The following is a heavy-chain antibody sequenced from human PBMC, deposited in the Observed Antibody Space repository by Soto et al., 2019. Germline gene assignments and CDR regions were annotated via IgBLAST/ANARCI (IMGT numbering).Heavy chain of an antibody. CDR1: GFTFSSYA. CDR2: ISGSGGST. CDR3: AKDRVVTAFSYYFDY. Sequence: PGGSLRLSCAASGFTFSSYAMSWVRQAPGKGLEWVSAISGSGGSTYYADSVKGRFTISRDNSKNTLSLQMNSLRAEDTAVYYCAKDRVVTAFSYYFDYWGQGTLVTVSS. J-gene: IGHJ4*02. D-gene: IGHD2-21*02. V-gene: IGHV3-23*01.